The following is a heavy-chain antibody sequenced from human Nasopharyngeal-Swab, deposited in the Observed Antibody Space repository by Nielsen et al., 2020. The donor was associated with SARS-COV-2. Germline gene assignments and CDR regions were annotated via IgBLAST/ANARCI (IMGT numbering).Heavy chain of an antibody. D-gene: IGHD2-2*01. V-gene: IGHV3-9*01. CDR3: TRYCCTTSCPRGFDY. Sequence: GGSLRPSCAASGFTLDDYAMHWVRQAPGKGLEWVSGISWNSGSTGHADSVKGRFTTSRDNAKNSLYLQMNSLRADDTAVYYCTRYCCTTSCPRGFDYWGQGTLVTVSS. CDR2: ISWNSGST. J-gene: IGHJ4*02. CDR1: GFTLDDYA.